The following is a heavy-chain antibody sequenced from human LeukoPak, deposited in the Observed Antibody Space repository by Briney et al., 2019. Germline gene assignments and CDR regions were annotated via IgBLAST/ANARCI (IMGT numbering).Heavy chain of an antibody. CDR1: GYIFTGYY. CDR2: INPNSGGT. CDR3: ARERRAGYCSGGSCYHYWYFDL. D-gene: IGHD2-15*01. J-gene: IGHJ2*01. Sequence: ASVKVSCKTSGYIFTGYYIHWMRQAPGQGLEWMGWINPNSGGTNYAQKFQGRVTMTRDTSIRTAYMELSSLRSDDTAVYYCARERRAGYCSGGSCYHYWYFDLWGRGTLVTVSS. V-gene: IGHV1-2*02.